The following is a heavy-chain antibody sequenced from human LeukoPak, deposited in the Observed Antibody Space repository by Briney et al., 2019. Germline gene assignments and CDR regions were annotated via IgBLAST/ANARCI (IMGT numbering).Heavy chain of an antibody. CDR1: GFTFSSYS. V-gene: IGHV3-21*01. CDR2: ISSSSSYI. D-gene: IGHD2-2*02. CDR3: ARDLSSSTSCYTY. Sequence: GGSLRLSCAASGFTFSSYSMNWVRQAPGKGLEWVSSISSSSSYIYYADSVKGRFTISRDNAKNSLYLQMNSLRADDTAMYYCARDLSSSTSCYTYWGQGTLVTVSS. J-gene: IGHJ4*02.